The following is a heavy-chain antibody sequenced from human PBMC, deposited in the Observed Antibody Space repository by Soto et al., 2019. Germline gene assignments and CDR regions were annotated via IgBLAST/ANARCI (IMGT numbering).Heavy chain of an antibody. V-gene: IGHV4-30-4*02. J-gene: IGHJ5*02. CDR3: ARLAGNNWFDP. CDR1: GGTINVGDYY. CDR2: IYSSGTT. Sequence: SETLSLTCNVSGGTINVGDYYWTWIRQTPGKGLEWIGYIYSSGTTHNNPSLKGRVTMSVDTTKSQFSLKLNSLTAADTAVYYCARLAGNNWFDPWGRGTLVPVSS. D-gene: IGHD6-19*01.